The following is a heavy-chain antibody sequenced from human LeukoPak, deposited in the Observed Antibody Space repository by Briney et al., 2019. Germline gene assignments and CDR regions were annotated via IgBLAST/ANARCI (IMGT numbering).Heavy chain of an antibody. CDR2: ISGSSTYI. D-gene: IGHD7-27*01. J-gene: IGHJ3*02. Sequence: PGGSLRLSCAASGFTFSSYRMNWVRQAPGKGLEWVSSISGSSTYIYYADSVKGRFTISRDNAKNSLYLQINSLRAEDTAVYYCASAQVNWGLGRAFDIWGQGTMVTVSS. CDR1: GFTFSSYR. V-gene: IGHV3-21*01. CDR3: ASAQVNWGLGRAFDI.